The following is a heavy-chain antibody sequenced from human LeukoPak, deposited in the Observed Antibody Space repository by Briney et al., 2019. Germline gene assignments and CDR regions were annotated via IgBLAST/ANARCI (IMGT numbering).Heavy chain of an antibody. V-gene: IGHV1-2*02. Sequence: ASVEVSCKASAYTFTAYFVHWVRQAPGQGLEWLGWMNPNSGDTNFAQKFQGRVTMTRDTSINTAYMELTRLTFDDTAVYYCARGYGDYYFDYWGQGTLVTVSS. CDR1: AYTFTAYF. D-gene: IGHD4-17*01. CDR3: ARGYGDYYFDY. CDR2: MNPNSGDT. J-gene: IGHJ4*02.